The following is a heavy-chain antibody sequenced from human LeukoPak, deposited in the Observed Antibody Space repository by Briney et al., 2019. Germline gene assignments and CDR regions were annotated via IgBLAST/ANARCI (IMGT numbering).Heavy chain of an antibody. CDR3: ARAGSSGYFFDY. V-gene: IGHV3-21*01. D-gene: IGHD3-22*01. Sequence: GGSLRLSCAASGFTFSSYSMNWVRQAPGKGLEWVSSISSSSSYIYYADSVKGRFTISRDNAKNSLYLQMNSLRAEDTAVYYCARAGSSGYFFDYWGQGTLVTVSS. J-gene: IGHJ4*02. CDR2: ISSSSSYI. CDR1: GFTFSSYS.